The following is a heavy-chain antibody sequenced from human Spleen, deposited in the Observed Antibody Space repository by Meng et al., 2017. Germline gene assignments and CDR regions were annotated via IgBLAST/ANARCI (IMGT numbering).Heavy chain of an antibody. D-gene: IGHD3-3*01. J-gene: IGHJ4*02. Sequence: GQLQESGPGPVRASGTLSRPCTVSCGSVRSGSDDWSWMRQPPGKGLEWIGYIYYSGSTNYNPSLNSRVTISVDTSKNQFSLKLSSVTAADTAVYYCARQTKYDFWIIHWGQGTLVTVSS. CDR1: CGSVRSGSDD. V-gene: IGHV4-61*01. CDR3: ARQTKYDFWIIH. CDR2: IYYSGST.